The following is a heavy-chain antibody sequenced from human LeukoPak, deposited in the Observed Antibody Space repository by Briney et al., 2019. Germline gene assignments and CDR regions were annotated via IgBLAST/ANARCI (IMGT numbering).Heavy chain of an antibody. CDR2: IWSDGTQK. J-gene: IGHJ5*01. D-gene: IGHD4-11*01. Sequence: GGSLRLSCAASGFTYSHYGMHWVRQAPGKGLEWVALIWSDGTQKYYGDAVKGRFTISRDNSMKTLFLQMNSLRGDDTAVYYCAKDAQRGFDYSNSLESWGQGTLVTVSS. CDR1: GFTYSHYG. CDR3: AKDAQRGFDYSNSLES. V-gene: IGHV3-30*02.